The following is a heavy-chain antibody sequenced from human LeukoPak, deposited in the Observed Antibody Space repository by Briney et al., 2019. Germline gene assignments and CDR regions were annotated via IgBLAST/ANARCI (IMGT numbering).Heavy chain of an antibody. Sequence: GGSLRLSCAASGFSVSSSYMSWVRQAPGKGLECVSVISRSGSTYYADSVKGRFTISRDNSKNTLYLQMNSLRAEDTAVYYCARDCGGDSDYWGQGTLVAVSS. CDR2: ISRSGST. V-gene: IGHV3-66*01. D-gene: IGHD4-17*01. CDR1: GFSVSSSY. J-gene: IGHJ4*02. CDR3: ARDCGGDSDY.